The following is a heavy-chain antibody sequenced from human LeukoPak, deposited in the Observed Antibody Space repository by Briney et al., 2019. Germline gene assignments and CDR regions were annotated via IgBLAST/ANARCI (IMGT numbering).Heavy chain of an antibody. CDR3: ARGWGYAKVDY. V-gene: IGHV3-48*03. CDR2: ISSSVGTI. CDR1: GFTFSDYE. D-gene: IGHD5-18*01. Sequence: QPGGSLRLSCAASGFTFSDYEMNRVRQAPGKGLEWISFISSSVGTIFYADSVKGRFTISRDNAKNSLYLQMNSLRVEDTAVYYCARGWGYAKVDYWGQGTLVTVSS. J-gene: IGHJ4*02.